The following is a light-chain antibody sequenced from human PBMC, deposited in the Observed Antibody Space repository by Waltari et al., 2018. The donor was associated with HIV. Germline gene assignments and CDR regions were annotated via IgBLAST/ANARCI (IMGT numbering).Light chain of an antibody. CDR3: ATWTDSLSGVV. J-gene: IGLJ2*01. CDR2: RNN. CDR1: PSTIESNY. Sequence: QSVLTQSPSASGTPGQRVPTPFSGTPSTIESNYVYWYQQLPGTAPKLLLYRNNQRPSGVPDRFSGSKSGTSASLAISGLRSEDEAHYYCATWTDSLSGVVFGGGTKLRVL. V-gene: IGLV1-47*01.